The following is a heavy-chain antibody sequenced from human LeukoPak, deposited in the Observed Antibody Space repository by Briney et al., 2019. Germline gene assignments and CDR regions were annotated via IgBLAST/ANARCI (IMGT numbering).Heavy chain of an antibody. CDR2: IYHSGNT. Sequence: PSETLSLTCAVSGYSISSGYYWDWIRQPPGKGLEWIGRIYHSGNTYHNASLKSRVTISVDTSKNQFSLKLTSVTAADTAVFYCARQGSLGDYVSYWGQGTLVTVSS. J-gene: IGHJ4*02. D-gene: IGHD4-17*01. CDR3: ARQGSLGDYVSY. V-gene: IGHV4-38-2*01. CDR1: GYSISSGYY.